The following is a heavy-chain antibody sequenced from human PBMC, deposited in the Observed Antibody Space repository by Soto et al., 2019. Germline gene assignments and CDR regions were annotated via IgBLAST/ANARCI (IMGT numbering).Heavy chain of an antibody. Sequence: PXESLKISCSVSIYIFSNYWIGWVRQMPGKGLEWMGIIYGVDSDTKYSPSFRGQVTISADKSIFTAYLQWRSLKASDTAIYYCASLSRLGPQSAFDYWGRGTLVTVSS. CDR3: ASLSRLGPQSAFDY. J-gene: IGHJ4*02. D-gene: IGHD1-26*01. CDR1: IYIFSNYW. V-gene: IGHV5-51*01. CDR2: IYGVDSDT.